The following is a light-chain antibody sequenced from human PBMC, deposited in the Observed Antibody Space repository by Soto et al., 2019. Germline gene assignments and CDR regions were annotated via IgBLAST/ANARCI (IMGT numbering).Light chain of an antibody. CDR3: QQYNNWPPYT. V-gene: IGKV3-15*01. Sequence: EVVLTQSPDTLSLPPGERATLSCRASQSISSYLAWYQQKPGQAPRLLIYGASTRATGIPARFSGSGSETEFTLTISSLQSEDFAVYYCQQYNNWPPYTFGQGTKVDIK. CDR2: GAS. CDR1: QSISSY. J-gene: IGKJ2*01.